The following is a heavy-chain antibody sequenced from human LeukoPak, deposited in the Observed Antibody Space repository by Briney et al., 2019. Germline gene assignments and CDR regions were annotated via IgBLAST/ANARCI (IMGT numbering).Heavy chain of an antibody. CDR1: GYTLTELS. CDR2: FDPEDGET. D-gene: IGHD3-10*01. Sequence: GASVNVSCKVSGYTLTELSMHWVRQAPGKGLEWMGGFDPEDGETIYAQKFQGRVTMTEDTSTDTAYMELSSLRSEDTAVYYCATPLYYGSGIPSGGAGWYFDFWGRGTLVTVSS. J-gene: IGHJ2*01. CDR3: ATPLYYGSGIPSGGAGWYFDF. V-gene: IGHV1-24*01.